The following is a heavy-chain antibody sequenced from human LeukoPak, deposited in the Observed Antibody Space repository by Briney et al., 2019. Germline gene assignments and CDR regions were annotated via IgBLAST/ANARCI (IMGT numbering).Heavy chain of an antibody. Sequence: GGSLRLSCAASGFTFSDYYMSWIRQAPGKGPEWVANIKPDGSEKYYVDSVKGRFTVSRDNAKNSLYLQMNSLRAEDSAVYFCARSTVAAAGDDWGQGTLVTVSS. D-gene: IGHD6-13*01. CDR3: ARSTVAAAGDD. CDR1: GFTFSDYY. V-gene: IGHV3-7*01. J-gene: IGHJ4*02. CDR2: IKPDGSEK.